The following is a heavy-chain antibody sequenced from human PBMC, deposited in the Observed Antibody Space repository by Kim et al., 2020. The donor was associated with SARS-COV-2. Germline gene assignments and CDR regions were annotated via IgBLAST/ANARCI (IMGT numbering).Heavy chain of an antibody. J-gene: IGHJ6*02. CDR3: ASGVATIGPYYYYYGMDV. D-gene: IGHD5-12*01. Sequence: SETLSLTCTVSGGSISSYYWSWIRQPPGKGLEWIGYIYYSGSTNYNPSLKSRVTISVDTSKNQFSLKLSSVTAADTAVYYCASGVATIGPYYYYYGMDVWGQGTTVTVSS. CDR1: GGSISSYY. CDR2: IYYSGST. V-gene: IGHV4-59*01.